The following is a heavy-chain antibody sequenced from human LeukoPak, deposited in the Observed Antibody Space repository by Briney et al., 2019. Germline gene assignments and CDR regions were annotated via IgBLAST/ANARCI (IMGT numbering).Heavy chain of an antibody. CDR3: ARGWSAAASRHYYYYYGMDV. CDR2: INAGNGNT. Sequence: GASVKVSCKASGYTFTSYAMHWVRQAPGQRLEWMGWINAGNGNTKYSQKFQGRVTITRDTSASTAYMELSSLRSEDTAVYYCARGWSAAASRHYYYYYGMDVWGQGTMVTVSS. CDR1: GYTFTSYA. D-gene: IGHD6-13*01. V-gene: IGHV1-3*01. J-gene: IGHJ6*02.